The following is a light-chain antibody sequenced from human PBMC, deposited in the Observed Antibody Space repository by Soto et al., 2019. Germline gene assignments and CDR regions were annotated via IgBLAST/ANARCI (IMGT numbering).Light chain of an antibody. V-gene: IGLV2-14*01. CDR1: SSDVGAYNF. CDR3: SSHGVSNPFYV. J-gene: IGLJ1*01. Sequence: QSVLTQPASVSGSPGQSITISCTGTSSDVGAYNFVSWYQQHPGKAPKLIIHEVSNRPSGVSNRFSGSKSGNTASLTISGLQAEDEADYYCSSHGVSNPFYVFGSGTKLTVL. CDR2: EVS.